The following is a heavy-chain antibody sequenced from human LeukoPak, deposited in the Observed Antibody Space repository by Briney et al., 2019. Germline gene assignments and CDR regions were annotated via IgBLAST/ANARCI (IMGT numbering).Heavy chain of an antibody. CDR2: ISYDGSNK. Sequence: PGRSLRLSCAASGFTSSSYGMHWVRQAPGKGLEWVAVISYDGSNKYYADSVKGRFTISRDNSKNTLYLQMNSLRAEDTAVYYCAKDGGVYYYDSSGYELGYWGQGTLVTVSS. J-gene: IGHJ4*02. CDR3: AKDGGVYYYDSSGYELGY. V-gene: IGHV3-30*18. CDR1: GFTSSSYG. D-gene: IGHD3-22*01.